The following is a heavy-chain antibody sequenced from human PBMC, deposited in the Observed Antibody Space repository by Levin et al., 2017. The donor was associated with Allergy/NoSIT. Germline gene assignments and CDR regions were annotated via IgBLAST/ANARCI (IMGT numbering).Heavy chain of an antibody. CDR1: GFTFDDYA. CDR3: AKGHNWNDLKHFDS. D-gene: IGHD1-20*01. V-gene: IGHV3-9*01. CDR2: ISWNGGSI. J-gene: IGHJ4*02. Sequence: GGSLRLSCAASGFTFDDYAMHWVRQAPGRGLEWVSGISWNGGSIGYADSVKGRFTISRDNAKNSLYLPMNSLRAEDKALYYCAKGHNWNDLKHFDSWGQGTLVTVSS.